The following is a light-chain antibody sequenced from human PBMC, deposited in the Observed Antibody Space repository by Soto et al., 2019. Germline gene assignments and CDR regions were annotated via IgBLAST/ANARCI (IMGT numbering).Light chain of an antibody. J-gene: IGLJ1*01. V-gene: IGLV2-18*02. CDR2: EVT. Sequence: SALAQPPAVSGCPGQSATISCTGTSSDVGKYDRVSWYQQPPGTAPKLIIYEVTNRPSGVPARFSGSKSGNTASLTISGLLAEHKADYYCSSYTSTSRYVFGAGTKVTVL. CDR1: SSDVGKYDR. CDR3: SSYTSTSRYV.